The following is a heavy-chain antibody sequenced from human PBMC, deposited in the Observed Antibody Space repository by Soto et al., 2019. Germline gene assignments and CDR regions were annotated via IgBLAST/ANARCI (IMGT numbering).Heavy chain of an antibody. V-gene: IGHV5-51*01. Sequence: GESLKISCKGSGFTFTSYWIAWVRQMPGKGLEWLGIIYPGDSDSSYSPSFQGQVTISADKSINTAYLHWSSLKASDTAIYYCAKHEGYCSTTTCSNFDYWGQGTLVTVSS. CDR2: IYPGDSDS. J-gene: IGHJ4*02. CDR1: GFTFTSYW. D-gene: IGHD2-2*01. CDR3: AKHEGYCSTTTCSNFDY.